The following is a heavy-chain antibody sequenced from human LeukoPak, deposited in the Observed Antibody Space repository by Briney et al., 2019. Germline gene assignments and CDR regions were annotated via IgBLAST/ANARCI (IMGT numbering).Heavy chain of an antibody. CDR1: AYTFTSYA. J-gene: IGHJ5*02. CDR3: ARDLAGIVGVTAWFDP. D-gene: IGHD1-26*01. Sequence: ASVKVSCKASAYTFTSYAISWMRQAPGQGLEWMGGISVYNGNTNYAQKFQGRVTMTTDTSTNTVYMELRSLRFDDTAVYYCARDLAGIVGVTAWFDPWGQGTLVTVSS. V-gene: IGHV1-18*01. CDR2: ISVYNGNT.